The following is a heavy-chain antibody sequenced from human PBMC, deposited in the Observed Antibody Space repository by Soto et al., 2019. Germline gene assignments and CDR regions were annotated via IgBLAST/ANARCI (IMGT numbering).Heavy chain of an antibody. CDR3: AKDPEPLWFGGTFDY. J-gene: IGHJ4*02. D-gene: IGHD3-10*01. CDR2: ISGSGGST. Sequence: GSLRLSCAASGFTFSSYAMSWVRQAPGKGLEWVSAISGSGGSTYYADSVKGRFTISRDNSKNTLYLQMNSLRADDMAVCYCAKDPEPLWFGGTFDYWGQGTLVTVSS. V-gene: IGHV3-23*01. CDR1: GFTFSSYA.